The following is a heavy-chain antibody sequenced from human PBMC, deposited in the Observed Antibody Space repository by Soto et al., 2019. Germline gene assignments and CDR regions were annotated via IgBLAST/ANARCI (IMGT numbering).Heavy chain of an antibody. V-gene: IGHV3-30*18. CDR2: MSYDETKK. CDR1: GFSLSSYA. Sequence: ESGGGVVQPGGSLRLSCATSGFSLSSYAMHWVRQAPGKGLEWVALMSYDETKKYYADSVKGRFTISRDTSKNTLFLQMNNLRVEDTAVYCCAKDRRDGDFMHILVVDFWGQGALVTVSS. J-gene: IGHJ4*02. D-gene: IGHD2-15*01. CDR3: AKDRRDGDFMHILVVDF.